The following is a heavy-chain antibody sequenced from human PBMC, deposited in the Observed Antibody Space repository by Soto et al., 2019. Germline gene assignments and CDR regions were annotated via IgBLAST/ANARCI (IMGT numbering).Heavy chain of an antibody. CDR1: GGSITSGGYS. CDR2: IYHSGST. Sequence: QLQLQESGSGLVKPSQTLSLTCAVSGGSITSGGYSWSWIRQPPGKGLEWIANIYHSGSTYYNPSLKSQVTISLNRSNNPFYLALSSVTAADTAVYYCARVVVVPAIWVGYFESWGQGTLVTVSS. V-gene: IGHV4-30-2*01. CDR3: ARVVVVPAIWVGYFES. D-gene: IGHD2-15*01. J-gene: IGHJ4*02.